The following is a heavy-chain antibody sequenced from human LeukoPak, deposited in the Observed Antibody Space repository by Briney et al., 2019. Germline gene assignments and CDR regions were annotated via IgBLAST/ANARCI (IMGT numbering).Heavy chain of an antibody. CDR3: AKAQSVWFGIDY. D-gene: IGHD3-10*01. CDR1: GFTFSSYW. J-gene: IGHJ4*02. Sequence: GGSLRLSCAASGFTFSSYWMSWVRHAPGKGLEWVSGISWNSGSIGYADSVKGRFTISRDNAKNSLYLQMNSLRAEDTALYYCAKAQSVWFGIDYWGQGTLVTVSS. CDR2: ISWNSGSI. V-gene: IGHV3-9*01.